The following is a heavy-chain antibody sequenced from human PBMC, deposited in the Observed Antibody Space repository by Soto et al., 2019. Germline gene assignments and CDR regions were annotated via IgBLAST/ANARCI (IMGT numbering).Heavy chain of an antibody. D-gene: IGHD3-3*01. J-gene: IGHJ5*02. CDR3: AKDSPSLDFWSGYEPHWFDP. CDR2: ISGSGGST. V-gene: IGHV3-23*01. CDR1: GFTFSSYA. Sequence: GGSLRLSCAASGFTFSSYAMSWVRQAPGKGLEWVSAISGSGGSTYYADSVKGRFTISRDNSKNTLYLQMNSLRAEDTAVYYCAKDSPSLDFWSGYEPHWFDPWGQGTLVTVSS.